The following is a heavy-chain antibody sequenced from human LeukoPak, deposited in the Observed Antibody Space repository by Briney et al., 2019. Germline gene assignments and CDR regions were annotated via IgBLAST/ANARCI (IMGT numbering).Heavy chain of an antibody. CDR2: IHTNDKT. V-gene: IGHV3-53*01. J-gene: IGHJ4*02. Sequence: PGGSLRLSCAASGFIVNGKYMSSVRQAPGKGLEWVSGIHTNDKTYYADSVQGRFTISRDNSKNTLFLQMNTLRAEDTAVYYCATRIAAGGLFFFDYWGQGTLVTVSS. CDR1: GFIVNGKY. D-gene: IGHD6-13*01. CDR3: ATRIAAGGLFFFDY.